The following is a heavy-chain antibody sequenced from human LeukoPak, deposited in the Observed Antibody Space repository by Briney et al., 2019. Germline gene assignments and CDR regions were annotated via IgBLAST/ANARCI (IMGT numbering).Heavy chain of an antibody. CDR2: INPGDSDT. D-gene: IGHD2-2*01. J-gene: IGHJ6*02. Sequence: GESLKISCKGSGYRFTSYWIGWVRQMPGKGLEWMGIINPGDSDTRYSPSFQGQVTISADKSISTAYLQWSSLKASGTAMYYCARHPDCTRTSCYVDYYGMDVWGQGTTVTVSS. V-gene: IGHV5-51*01. CDR3: ARHPDCTRTSCYVDYYGMDV. CDR1: GYRFTSYW.